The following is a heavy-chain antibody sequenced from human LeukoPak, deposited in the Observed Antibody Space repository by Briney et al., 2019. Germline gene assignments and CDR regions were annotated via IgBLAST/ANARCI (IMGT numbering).Heavy chain of an antibody. Sequence: SETLSLTCTVSGGSISSYYWSWIRQPPGKGLEWIGYIYYSGSTNYNPSLKSRVTISVDTSKNQFSLKLSSVTAADTAVYYCARAQTTAFDYWGQGTLVTVSS. J-gene: IGHJ4*02. CDR2: IYYSGST. V-gene: IGHV4-59*01. D-gene: IGHD4-17*01. CDR1: GGSISSYY. CDR3: ARAQTTAFDY.